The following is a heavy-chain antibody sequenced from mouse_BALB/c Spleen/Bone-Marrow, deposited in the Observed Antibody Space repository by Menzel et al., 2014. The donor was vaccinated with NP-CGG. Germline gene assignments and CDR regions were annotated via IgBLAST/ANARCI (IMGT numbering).Heavy chain of an antibody. Sequence: VQLQQSGAELVRPGVSVKISCKGSGYTFTDYAMHWVKQSHAKSLEWIGVNSTYYGDASYNQKFKGKATMTVDKSSSTAYMELARLTSEDSAIYYCARDYDYGFAYWGQGTLVTVSA. CDR2: NSTYYGDA. CDR3: ARDYDYGFAY. CDR1: GYTFTDYA. D-gene: IGHD2-4*01. V-gene: IGHV1S137*01. J-gene: IGHJ3*01.